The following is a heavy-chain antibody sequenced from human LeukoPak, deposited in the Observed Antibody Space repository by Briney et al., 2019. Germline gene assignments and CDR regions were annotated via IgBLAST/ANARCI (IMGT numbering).Heavy chain of an antibody. J-gene: IGHJ4*02. Sequence: GGSLRLSCAASGFTFSSYAMSWVRQAPGKGLEWVSAISGSGGSTYYADSVKGRFTISRDNSKNTLYLQMNSLRAKDTAVYYCAKDLVSGSEGYYFDYWGQGTLVTVSS. CDR2: ISGSGGST. V-gene: IGHV3-23*01. CDR3: AKDLVSGSEGYYFDY. D-gene: IGHD3-10*01. CDR1: GFTFSSYA.